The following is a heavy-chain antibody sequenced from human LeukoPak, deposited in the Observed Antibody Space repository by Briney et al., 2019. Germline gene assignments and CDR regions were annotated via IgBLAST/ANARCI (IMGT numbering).Heavy chain of an antibody. V-gene: IGHV1-18*01. CDR2: ISAYNGNT. D-gene: IGHD2-2*01. CDR3: ARGTDIVVVPAAVDY. CDR1: GYTFTSYG. Sequence: ASVKVSCKASGYTFTSYGTSWVRQAPGQGLEWMGWISAYNGNTNYAQKLQGRVTMTTDTSTSTAYMELRSLRSDDTAVYYCARGTDIVVVPAAVDYWGQGTLVTVSS. J-gene: IGHJ4*02.